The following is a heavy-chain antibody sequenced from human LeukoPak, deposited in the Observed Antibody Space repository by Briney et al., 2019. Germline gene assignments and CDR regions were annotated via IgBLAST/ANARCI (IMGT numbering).Heavy chain of an antibody. CDR3: TRWVWSEGSGYYDS. Sequence: PGGSLRLSCAASGFTFSGSPIHWVRQASGKGLGWGGRIRSKVNNYATVFAASVKGRSTISRDDSKNTAYLQMNSLKSEDTAVYYCTRWVWSEGSGYYDSWGHGTLVTVSP. J-gene: IGHJ5*01. V-gene: IGHV3-73*01. D-gene: IGHD3-22*01. CDR1: GFTFSGSP. CDR2: IRSKVNNYAT.